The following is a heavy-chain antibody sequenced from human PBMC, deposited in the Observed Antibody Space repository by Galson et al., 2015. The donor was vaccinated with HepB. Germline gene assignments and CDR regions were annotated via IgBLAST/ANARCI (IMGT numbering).Heavy chain of an antibody. D-gene: IGHD2-15*01. Sequence: SVKVSCKASGYTFTGYYMHWVRQAPGQGLEWMGWTNPNSGGTNYAEKFQGRVTMTRDTSISTAYMELSRLRYDDTAVYYCARKVHCSGGSCPPADAFDFWGQGTMVTVSS. V-gene: IGHV1-2*02. J-gene: IGHJ3*01. CDR1: GYTFTGYY. CDR3: ARKVHCSGGSCPPADAFDF. CDR2: TNPNSGGT.